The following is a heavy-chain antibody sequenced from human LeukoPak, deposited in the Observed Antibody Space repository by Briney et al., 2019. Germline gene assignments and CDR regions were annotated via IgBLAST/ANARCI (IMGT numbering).Heavy chain of an antibody. CDR1: RFTFSNYA. CDR3: AKGRSSWTYDAFDI. D-gene: IGHD6-13*01. J-gene: IGHJ3*02. CDR2: ISASGGTP. V-gene: IGHV3-23*01. Sequence: GGSLILSCAASRFTFSNYAMSWVRQAPGKGLEWVSGISASGGTPNYADSVKGRFTISRDNSKNTLYLQTNSLRAEDTAVYYCAKGRSSWTYDAFDIWGQGTMVTVSS.